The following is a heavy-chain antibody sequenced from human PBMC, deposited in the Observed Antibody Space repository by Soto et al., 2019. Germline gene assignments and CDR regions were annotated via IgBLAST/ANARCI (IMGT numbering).Heavy chain of an antibody. CDR3: ARDRILYCSSISCYLPTPYYYYGMDV. Sequence: GGSLRLSCVASGFTFSNYWIHWVRQAPGKGLVWVSRINGDGSSTNYADSVKGQFTISRDTAKNTLYLQMNSLRAEDTAVYFCARDRILYCSSISCYLPTPYYYYGMDVWGQGTTVTVSS. J-gene: IGHJ6*02. CDR2: INGDGSST. D-gene: IGHD2-2*01. V-gene: IGHV3-74*01. CDR1: GFTFSNYW.